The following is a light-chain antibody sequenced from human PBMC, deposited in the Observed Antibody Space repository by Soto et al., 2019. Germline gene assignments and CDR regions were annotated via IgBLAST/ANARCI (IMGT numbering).Light chain of an antibody. J-gene: IGLJ2*01. Sequence: QSVLTQTPSVSGAPGQRVTISCTGSSSDIGAGYDVHWYQQLPGTAPKLLIYGNNNRPSGVPDRFSGSKSGTSASLAITGLQAEDEASYYCQFYDSSLSVVIFGGGTKLTVL. CDR3: QFYDSSLSVVI. CDR1: SSDIGAGYD. V-gene: IGLV1-40*01. CDR2: GNN.